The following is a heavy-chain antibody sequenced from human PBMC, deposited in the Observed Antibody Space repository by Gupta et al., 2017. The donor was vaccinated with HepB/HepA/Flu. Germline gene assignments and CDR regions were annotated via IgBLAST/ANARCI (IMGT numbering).Heavy chain of an antibody. Sequence: QVQLQESGPGLVKPSETISLTCTVSGGSISSYYWSWIRQPPGKGLEWIGYCYYSGGTNYHPSLKSRVTISVDTSKNQFSLKLSSVTAADTAVYYCARQGYCSSTSCLLDYWGQGTLVTVSS. J-gene: IGHJ4*02. V-gene: IGHV4-59*08. D-gene: IGHD2-2*01. CDR2: CYYSGGT. CDR3: ARQGYCSSTSCLLDY. CDR1: GGSISSYY.